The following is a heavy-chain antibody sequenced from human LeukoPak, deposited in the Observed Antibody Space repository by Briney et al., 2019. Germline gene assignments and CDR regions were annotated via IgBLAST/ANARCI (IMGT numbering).Heavy chain of an antibody. Sequence: ASLKVSCKASGYTFTDYYMHWVRQAPGQGLEWMGIINPSGGSTSYAQKLQGRVTMTRDTSTSTVYMELSSLRSEDTAVYYCARVLYSSGWFDSWGQGTLVTVSS. V-gene: IGHV1-46*01. J-gene: IGHJ5*01. CDR3: ARVLYSSGWFDS. CDR2: INPSGGST. CDR1: GYTFTDYY. D-gene: IGHD6-19*01.